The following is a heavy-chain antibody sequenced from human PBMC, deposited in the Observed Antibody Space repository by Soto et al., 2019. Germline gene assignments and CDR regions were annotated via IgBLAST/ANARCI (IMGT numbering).Heavy chain of an antibody. D-gene: IGHD3-22*01. CDR2: ISAYNGNT. CDR3: ARAGDYYDSSGYLVY. Sequence: ASVKVSCKASGYTFTSYCISWVLQAPGQGLEWMGWISAYNGNTNYAQKLQGRVTMTTDTSTSTAYMELRSLRSDDTAVYYCARAGDYYDSSGYLVYWGQGTLVTVSS. V-gene: IGHV1-18*01. CDR1: GYTFTSYC. J-gene: IGHJ4*02.